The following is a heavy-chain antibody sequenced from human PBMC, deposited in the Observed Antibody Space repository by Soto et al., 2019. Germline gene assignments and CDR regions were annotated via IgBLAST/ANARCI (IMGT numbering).Heavy chain of an antibody. CDR3: ARSSSSLSSPVYYYGMDV. Sequence: GASVKVSCKASGGTFSSYAISWVRQAPGQGLEWMGGIIPIFGTANYAQKFQGRVTITADESTSTAYMELSSLRSEDTAVYYCARSSSSLSSPVYYYGMDVWGQGTTVTVS. D-gene: IGHD6-6*01. CDR1: GGTFSSYA. CDR2: IIPIFGTA. V-gene: IGHV1-69*13. J-gene: IGHJ6*02.